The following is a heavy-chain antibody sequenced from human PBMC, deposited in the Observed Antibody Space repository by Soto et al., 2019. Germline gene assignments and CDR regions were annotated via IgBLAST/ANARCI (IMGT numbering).Heavy chain of an antibody. CDR3: ARGPGGFGESSLDY. CDR2: IYSGGST. J-gene: IGHJ4*02. V-gene: IGHV4-4*07. Sequence: PSETLSLTCTVSGGSITTYYWSWIRQPAGKGLEWIGRIYSGGSTNYNPSLRSRVTVSVDMSKNQFSLKLSSVTAADTAVYYCARGPGGFGESSLDYWGQGTLVTVS. D-gene: IGHD3-10*01. CDR1: GGSITTYY.